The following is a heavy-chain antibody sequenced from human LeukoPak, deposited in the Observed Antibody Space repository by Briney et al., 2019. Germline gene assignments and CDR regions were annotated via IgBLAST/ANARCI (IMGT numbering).Heavy chain of an antibody. CDR3: ARDEAGTIMDAFDI. J-gene: IGHJ3*02. Sequence: GGSLRLSCAVSGFTFSNAWMSWVRQAPGKGLEWVANIKQDGSEKYYVDSVKGRFTISRDNAKNSLYLQMNSLRAEDTAVYYCARDEAGTIMDAFDIWGQGTMVTVSS. V-gene: IGHV3-7*01. D-gene: IGHD6-13*01. CDR2: IKQDGSEK. CDR1: GFTFSNAW.